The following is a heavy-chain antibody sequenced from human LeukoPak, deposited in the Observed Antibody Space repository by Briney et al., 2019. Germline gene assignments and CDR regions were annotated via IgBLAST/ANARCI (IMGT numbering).Heavy chain of an antibody. CDR1: GFTFSSYS. Sequence: GGSLRLSCAASGFTFSSYSMNWVRQAPGKGLEWVSSISSSSSYKYYADSVKGRFTISRDNAKNSLYLQMNSLRAEDTAVYYCARGTYRYSGYDDAFDIWGQGTMVTVSS. CDR2: ISSSSSYK. J-gene: IGHJ3*02. CDR3: ARGTYRYSGYDDAFDI. V-gene: IGHV3-21*01. D-gene: IGHD5-12*01.